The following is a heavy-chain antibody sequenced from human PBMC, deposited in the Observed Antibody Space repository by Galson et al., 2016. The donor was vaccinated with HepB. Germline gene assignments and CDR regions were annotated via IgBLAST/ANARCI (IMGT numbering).Heavy chain of an antibody. CDR1: GFNFANAW. V-gene: IGHV3-15*01. J-gene: IGHJ6*04. CDR2: IKGKDDGGTT. CDR3: TTDAIAATIPAFTSGHEVHYGLSV. D-gene: IGHD5-12*01. Sequence: SLRLSCAASGFNFANAWMTWVRQAPGKGLEWVGSIKGKDDGGTTNYSAPVKGRYTLSRDDSNNMVYLQMNILKTEDTAVYYCTTDAIAATIPAFTSGHEVHYGLSVWGEGTPVIVTA.